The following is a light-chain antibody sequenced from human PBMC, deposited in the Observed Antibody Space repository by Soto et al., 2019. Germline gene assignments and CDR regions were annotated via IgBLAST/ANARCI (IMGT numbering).Light chain of an antibody. CDR2: QTS. V-gene: IGKV3-11*01. CDR1: QIVRRY. J-gene: IGKJ1*01. Sequence: EIVLTQSPGTLSLSPGERATLACRASQIVRRYLAWYQHRPGQAPRLLIHQTSIRAAGSPARFSASGTGTDFTLTSSDVQPEDFAVYSCHQRQSWPRTFGQGTKVEIK. CDR3: HQRQSWPRT.